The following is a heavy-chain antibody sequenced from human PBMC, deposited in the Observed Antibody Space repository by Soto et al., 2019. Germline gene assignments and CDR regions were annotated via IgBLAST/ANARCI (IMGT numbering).Heavy chain of an antibody. CDR2: IYSGGST. V-gene: IGHV3-66*01. Sequence: GGSLRLSCAASGFTVSSNYMSWVRQAPGKGLEWVSVIYSGGSTYYADSVKGRFTISRDNSKNTLYLQMNSLRAEDTAVYYCARVFPGIAVAGDLWGQGTLVTVSS. D-gene: IGHD6-19*01. J-gene: IGHJ5*02. CDR1: GFTVSSNY. CDR3: ARVFPGIAVAGDL.